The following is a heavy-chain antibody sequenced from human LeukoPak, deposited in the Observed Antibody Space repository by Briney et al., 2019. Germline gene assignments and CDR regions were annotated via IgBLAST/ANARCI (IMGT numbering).Heavy chain of an antibody. J-gene: IGHJ5*02. V-gene: IGHV4-34*01. CDR1: GGSFSGYY. D-gene: IGHD6-6*01. CDR3: ASGGGSSSSAWFDP. CDR2: INHSGST. Sequence: SETLSLTCAVYGGSFSGYYWSWIRQPPGKGLEWIGEINHSGSTNYNPSLKSRVTISVDTSKNQFSLKLSSVTAADTAVYYCASGGGSSSSAWFDPWGQGTLVTVSS.